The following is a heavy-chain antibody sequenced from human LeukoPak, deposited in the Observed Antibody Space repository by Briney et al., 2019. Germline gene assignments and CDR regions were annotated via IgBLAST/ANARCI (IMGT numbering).Heavy chain of an antibody. CDR1: GYTFTSYY. CDR2: LNPSGGST. V-gene: IGHV1-46*01. J-gene: IGHJ5*02. D-gene: IGHD6-13*01. CDR3: ASTLDGIAAALEFDP. Sequence: ASVKVSCKASGYTFTSYYMHWVRQAPGQGLEWMGILNPSGGSTSYAQKFQGRVTMTRDTSTSTVYMELSSLRSEDTAVYYCASTLDGIAAALEFDPWGQGTLVTVSS.